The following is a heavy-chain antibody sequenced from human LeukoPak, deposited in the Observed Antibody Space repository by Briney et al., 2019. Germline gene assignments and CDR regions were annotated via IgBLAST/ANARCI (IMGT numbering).Heavy chain of an antibody. CDR1: GFIFSNFA. CDR3: AKVRPSSWCYFDY. Sequence: GGSLRLSCAASGFIFSNFAMSWVHQAPGKGLEWVSTIIGSCGNTYYTDSAKGRFTISRDNYRNTLYLQMNSLRAEDAAVYYCAKVRPSSWCYFDYWGQGTLVTVFS. J-gene: IGHJ4*02. D-gene: IGHD6-13*01. V-gene: IGHV3-23*01. CDR2: IIGSCGNT.